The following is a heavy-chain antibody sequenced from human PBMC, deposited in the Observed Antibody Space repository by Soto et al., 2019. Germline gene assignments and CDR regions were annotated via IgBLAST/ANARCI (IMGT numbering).Heavy chain of an antibody. J-gene: IGHJ4*02. CDR3: AREGRGNWNKGY. CDR2: IKQDGSEK. Sequence: EVQLVESGGGLVQPGGSLRLSCAASGFTFSSYWMSWVRQAPGKGLEWVANIKQDGSEKYYVDSVKGRFTISRDKAKNSLYLQMNSLRVEYEAVYDCAREGRGNWNKGYWGQGTLVTVSS. CDR1: GFTFSSYW. V-gene: IGHV3-7*01. D-gene: IGHD1-1*01.